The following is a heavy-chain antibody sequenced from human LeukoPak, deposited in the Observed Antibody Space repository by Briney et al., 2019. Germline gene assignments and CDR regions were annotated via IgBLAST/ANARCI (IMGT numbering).Heavy chain of an antibody. CDR2: ISYDGSNK. V-gene: IGHV3-30*03. Sequence: PGGSLRLSCAASGFTFSSYGMHWVRQAPGKGLEWAAVISYDGSNKYYADSVKGRFTISRDNSKNTLYLQMNSLRAEDTAVYYCARERESGSYDNSGPYSFDYWGQGTLVTVSS. D-gene: IGHD3-22*01. J-gene: IGHJ4*02. CDR3: ARERESGSYDNSGPYSFDY. CDR1: GFTFSSYG.